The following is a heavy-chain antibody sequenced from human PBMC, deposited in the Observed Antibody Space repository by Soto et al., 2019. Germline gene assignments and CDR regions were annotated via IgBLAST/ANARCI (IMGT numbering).Heavy chain of an antibody. J-gene: IGHJ5*02. V-gene: IGHV4-59*01. CDR1: GGSISTYY. CDR2: IYYDGST. D-gene: IGHD6-25*01. CDR3: ARDQLSSGLYVWFDP. Sequence: SETLSLTCTVSGGSISTYYWSWIRQPPGKGLEWIGYIYYDGSTSYNPSLRSRVTISVDTSKNQFSLILSSVTSTDTAVYYCARDQLSSGLYVWFDPWGQGTLVTVSS.